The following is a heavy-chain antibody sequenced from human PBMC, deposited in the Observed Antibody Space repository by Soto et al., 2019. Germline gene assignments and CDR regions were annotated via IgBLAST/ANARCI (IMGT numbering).Heavy chain of an antibody. J-gene: IGHJ6*02. CDR3: ARDLPSLGYSFGMDV. CDR2: IYYSGST. V-gene: IGHV4-59*01. CDR1: GGSISSYY. Sequence: KPSETLSLTCTVSGGSISSYYWSWIRQPPGKGLEWIGYIYYSGSTNYNPSLKSRVTISVDTSKNQFSLKLSSVTAADTAVYYFARDLPSLGYSFGMDVWGQGTAVTVS. D-gene: IGHD3-10*01.